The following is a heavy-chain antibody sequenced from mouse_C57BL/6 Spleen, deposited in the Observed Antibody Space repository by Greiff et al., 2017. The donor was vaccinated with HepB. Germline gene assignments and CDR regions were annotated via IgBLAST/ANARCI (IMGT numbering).Heavy chain of an antibody. J-gene: IGHJ2*01. CDR2: IYPGDGDT. D-gene: IGHD3-2*02. V-gene: IGHV1-82*01. CDR1: GYAFSSSW. CDR3: ARSAHAYEDY. Sequence: VQLQQSGPELVKPGASVKISCKASGYAFSSSWMNWVKQRPGKGLEWIGRIYPGDGDTNYKGKFKGKATLTADKSSSTAYMQLSSLTSEDSAVYFCARSAHAYEDYWGQGTTLTVSS.